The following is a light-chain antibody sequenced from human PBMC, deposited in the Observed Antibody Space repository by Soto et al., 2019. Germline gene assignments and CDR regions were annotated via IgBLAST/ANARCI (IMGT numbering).Light chain of an antibody. CDR1: ESVSSNY. CDR3: QQYGTSPFT. J-gene: IGKJ3*01. CDR2: GAS. Sequence: EIVLTQSPGTLSLSPGEGATLSCRASESVSSNYLAWYQQKPGQPPRLLIYGASSRATGIPDRFSGGGSGTDFTLIISSLEPEDFAVFYCQQYGTSPFTFGPGTKVDIK. V-gene: IGKV3-20*01.